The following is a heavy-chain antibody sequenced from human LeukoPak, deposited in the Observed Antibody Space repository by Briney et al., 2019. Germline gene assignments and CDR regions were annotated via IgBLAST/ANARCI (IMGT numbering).Heavy chain of an antibody. J-gene: IGHJ5*02. V-gene: IGHV4-59*01. D-gene: IGHD3-16*01. Sequence: SETLSLTCTVSGGSISSYYWSWIRQPPGKGLEWVGYIYYSGSTNYNTSLKSRATITVETSKKQFSLQLSSVTPADTALYYCARGANWFDPWGQGTLVTVSS. CDR2: IYYSGST. CDR3: ARGANWFDP. CDR1: GGSISSYY.